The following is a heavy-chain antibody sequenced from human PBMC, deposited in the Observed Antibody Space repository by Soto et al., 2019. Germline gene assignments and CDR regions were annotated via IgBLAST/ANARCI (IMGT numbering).Heavy chain of an antibody. J-gene: IGHJ4*02. D-gene: IGHD6-13*01. Sequence: ASETLSLTCTVSGGSISSYYWSWIRQPPGKGLEWIGYIYYSGSTNYNPSLKSRVTISVDTSKNQFSLKLSSVTAADTAVYYCARQIDSLSSWALDYWGQGTLVTVSS. CDR2: IYYSGST. V-gene: IGHV4-59*08. CDR1: GGSISSYY. CDR3: ARQIDSLSSWALDY.